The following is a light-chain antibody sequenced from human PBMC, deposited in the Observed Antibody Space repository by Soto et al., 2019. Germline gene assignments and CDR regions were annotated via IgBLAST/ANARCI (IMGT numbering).Light chain of an antibody. V-gene: IGKV1-39*01. Sequence: DIQMTQSPSALSASVGDTVTITCRASQSIASSLAWYQQKPGKAPKLLIYAASTLQSGVPSRFSGSGSGTDFTLTISSLQPEDFATYYCQQSYSTPITFGQGTRLEIK. CDR3: QQSYSTPIT. J-gene: IGKJ5*01. CDR1: QSIASS. CDR2: AAS.